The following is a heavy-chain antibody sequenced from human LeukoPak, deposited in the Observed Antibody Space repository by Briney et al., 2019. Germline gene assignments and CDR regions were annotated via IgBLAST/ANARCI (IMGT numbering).Heavy chain of an antibody. D-gene: IGHD1-1*01. CDR2: ITGDGTTT. J-gene: IGHJ4*02. CDR3: AKMNGYFEY. V-gene: IGHV3-23*01. CDR1: GFTFSSYG. Sequence: GGSLRLSCAASGFTFSSYGMHWVRQAPGKGLQWVSAITGDGTTTYYADSVKGRFTISRDNSKNMLYLQMSSLRAEDTAVYYCAKMNGYFEYWGQGALVPVSS.